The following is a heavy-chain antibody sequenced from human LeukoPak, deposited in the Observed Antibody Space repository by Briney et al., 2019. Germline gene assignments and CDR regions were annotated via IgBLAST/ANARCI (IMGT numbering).Heavy chain of an antibody. J-gene: IGHJ4*02. V-gene: IGHV1-69*13. CDR1: GGTFSSYA. CDR2: IIPIFGTA. CDR3: ARGSIAAAGTDLDY. Sequence: ASVKVSCKASGGTFSSYAISWVRQAPGQGLEWMGGIIPIFGTANYAQKFRGRVTITADESTSTAYMELSSLRSEDTAVYYCARGSIAAAGTDLDYWGQGTLVTVSS. D-gene: IGHD6-13*01.